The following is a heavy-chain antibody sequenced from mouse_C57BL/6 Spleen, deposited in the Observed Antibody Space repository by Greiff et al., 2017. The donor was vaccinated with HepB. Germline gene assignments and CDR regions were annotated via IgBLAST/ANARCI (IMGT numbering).Heavy chain of an antibody. V-gene: IGHV1-64*01. J-gene: IGHJ4*01. CDR2: IHPNSGST. Sequence: QVQLQQPGAELVKPGASVKLSCKASGYTFTSYWMHWVKQRPGQGLEWIGMIHPNSGSTNYNEKFKSKATLTVDKSSSTAYMALSSLTSEDSAVYYCAREQLRPYAMDYWGQGTSVTVSS. CDR1: GYTFTSYW. D-gene: IGHD3-2*02. CDR3: AREQLRPYAMDY.